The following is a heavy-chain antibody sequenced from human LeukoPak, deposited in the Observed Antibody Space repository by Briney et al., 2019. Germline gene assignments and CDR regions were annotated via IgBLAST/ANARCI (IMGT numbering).Heavy chain of an antibody. V-gene: IGHV4-59*01. D-gene: IGHD5-12*01. CDR3: ARGYSGYDY. CDR2: IYYSGST. CDR1: GSSISSYY. J-gene: IGHJ4*02. Sequence: PSETLSLTCTVSGSSISSYYWSWIRQPPGKGLEWIGYIYYSGSTNYNPSLKSRVTISVDTSKNQFSLKLSSVTAADTAVYYCARGYSGYDYWGQGTLVTVSS.